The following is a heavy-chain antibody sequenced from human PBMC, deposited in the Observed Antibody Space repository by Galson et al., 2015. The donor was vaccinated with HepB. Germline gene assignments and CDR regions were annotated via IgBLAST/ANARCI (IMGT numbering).Heavy chain of an antibody. Sequence: TLSLTCTVSGGSITSGGYYWSWIRQHPGKGLEWIGYIYYSGSSYYNPSLKSRVTISVDTSNNQFSLKVSSVTAADTAVYHCARERGYSPVDNKYYFDYWGQGTLVTVSS. CDR3: ARERGYSPVDNKYYFDY. V-gene: IGHV4-31*03. D-gene: IGHD6-13*01. CDR1: GGSITSGGYY. J-gene: IGHJ4*02. CDR2: IYYSGSS.